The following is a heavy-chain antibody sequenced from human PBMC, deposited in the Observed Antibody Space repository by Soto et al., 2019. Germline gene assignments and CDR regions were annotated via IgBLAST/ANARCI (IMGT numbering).Heavy chain of an antibody. J-gene: IGHJ5*02. V-gene: IGHV1-69*01. CDR1: GGTFSSSG. CDR2: IKPIFGTP. D-gene: IGHD3-22*01. CDR3: ARSNYYYESSGYYDPEGNWFDP. Sequence: QLQLVQSGAEVKKPGSSVKVSCKASGGTFSSSGISWVRQAPGQGLEWMGGIKPIFGTPIYAQRFQGRVTMTADEFTNTAYMELNSLRSEDTAVYYCARSNYYYESSGYYDPEGNWFDPWGQGTLVTVSS.